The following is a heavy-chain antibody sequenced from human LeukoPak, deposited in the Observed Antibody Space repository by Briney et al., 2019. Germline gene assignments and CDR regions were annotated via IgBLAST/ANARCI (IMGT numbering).Heavy chain of an antibody. CDR3: AKAADYYEVLWFFDY. D-gene: IGHD3-22*01. J-gene: IGHJ4*02. Sequence: GGSLRLSCTASGFTFSNYGMHWVRQAPGKGLEWVAAISHDGSNIKYADSVKGRFTISSDISKNTLYLQMSSLRAEDTAVYYCAKAADYYEVLWFFDYWGQGTLVTVSS. V-gene: IGHV3-30*18. CDR2: ISHDGSNI. CDR1: GFTFSNYG.